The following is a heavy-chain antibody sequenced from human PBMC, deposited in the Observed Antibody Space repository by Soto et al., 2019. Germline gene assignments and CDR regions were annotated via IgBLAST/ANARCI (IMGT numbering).Heavy chain of an antibody. CDR3: ARGAGDFSGPDSFDI. CDR1: CDSIIRSF. CDR2: ISDSGVT. D-gene: IGHD3-10*01. V-gene: IGHV4-59*01. J-gene: IGHJ3*02. Sequence: QVQLQESGPLLVKSSETLSLFCSVSCDSIIRSFWGWIRQSPGKGMQCIGYISDSGVTDYDPSIKSRVTISVDTSKTQFSLKLPSVTAADTAVYYCARGAGDFSGPDSFDIWGQGTMVTVSS.